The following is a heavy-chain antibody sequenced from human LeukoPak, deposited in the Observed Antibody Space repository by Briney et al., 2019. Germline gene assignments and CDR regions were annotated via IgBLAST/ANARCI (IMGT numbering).Heavy chain of an antibody. CDR3: AKRDDDSSGYGAFDI. J-gene: IGHJ3*02. CDR2: ISGSGGST. D-gene: IGHD3-22*01. CDR1: GFTFSSYA. V-gene: IGHV3-23*01. Sequence: GGSLRLSCAASGFTFSSYAMSWVRQAPGKGLEWVSAISGSGGSTYYADSVKGRFTISRDNSKNTLYLQMNSLRAEDAAVYYCAKRDDDSSGYGAFDIWGQGTMVTVSS.